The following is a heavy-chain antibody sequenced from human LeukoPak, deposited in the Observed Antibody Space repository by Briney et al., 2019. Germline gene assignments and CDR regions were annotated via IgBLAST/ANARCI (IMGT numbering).Heavy chain of an antibody. Sequence: ASVKVSCKASGYTFTAYYMHWVRQAPGQGLEWMGWINPNSGGTNYAQKFQGRVTVTRDMSTSTVYMEVNSLRSDDTAVYYCARGAFFCSGGSCYFDYWGQGTLGTVSS. V-gene: IGHV1-2*02. J-gene: IGHJ4*02. CDR3: ARGAFFCSGGSCYFDY. CDR1: GYTFTAYY. CDR2: INPNSGGT. D-gene: IGHD2-15*01.